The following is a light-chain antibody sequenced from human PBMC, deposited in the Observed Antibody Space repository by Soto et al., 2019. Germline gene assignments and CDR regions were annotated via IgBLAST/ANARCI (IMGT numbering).Light chain of an antibody. CDR2: SAS. Sequence: DIQLTQSPSFLSASVGDRVTITCRASLGIRDYLAWYQQKPGQVPRLLIYSASTSQSGVPSRFSGSGSGTEFTLTISSLQPEDFASYYCQQLDRYPFTFGGGTKVDIK. V-gene: IGKV1-9*01. CDR3: QQLDRYPFT. J-gene: IGKJ4*01. CDR1: LGIRDY.